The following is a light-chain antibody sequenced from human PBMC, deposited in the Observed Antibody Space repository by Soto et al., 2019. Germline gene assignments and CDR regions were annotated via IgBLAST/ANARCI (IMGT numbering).Light chain of an antibody. CDR2: KVS. CDR3: MQGTHWPPA. V-gene: IGKV2-30*01. Sequence: DVVMPQSPLSLPVTLGQPASISCRSSQSLVYSDGNTYLNWFQQRPGQSPRRLIYKVSNRDSGVPDRFSGSVSGTDFTLKISRVEAEDVGVYYCMQGTHWPPAFCGGTKVEIK. J-gene: IGKJ4*01. CDR1: QSLVYSDGNTY.